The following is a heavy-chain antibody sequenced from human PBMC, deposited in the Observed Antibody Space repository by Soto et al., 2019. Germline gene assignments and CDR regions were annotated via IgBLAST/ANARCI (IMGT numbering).Heavy chain of an antibody. CDR2: IWYDGSDK. CDR1: GFTFSGFV. J-gene: IGHJ5*02. V-gene: IGHV3-33*01. CDR3: VRGSSCTTTTCYNLAWFAP. Sequence: GGSLRLSCVTSGFTFSGFVMQWVRQAPGKGLEWVAVIWYDGSDKYYADSVKGRFTISRDNSKNTLYLQMDSLRAEDTAVYYCVRGSSCTTTTCYNLAWFAPWGRGTLVTVSS. D-gene: IGHD2-2*02.